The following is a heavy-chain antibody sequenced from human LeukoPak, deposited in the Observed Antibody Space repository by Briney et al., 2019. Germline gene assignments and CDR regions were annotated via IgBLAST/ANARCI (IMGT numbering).Heavy chain of an antibody. CDR3: ARDNSSTSCYGHCYYYGMDV. CDR2: ISYDGSNK. D-gene: IGHD2-2*01. Sequence: GGSLRLSCAASGFTFRSHGMHWVRQAPGKGLEWVAVISYDGSNKYYADSVKGRFTISRDNSKNTLYLQMNSLRAEDTAVYYCARDNSSTSCYGHCYYYGMDVWGQGTTVTVSS. V-gene: IGHV3-30*19. J-gene: IGHJ6*02. CDR1: GFTFRSHG.